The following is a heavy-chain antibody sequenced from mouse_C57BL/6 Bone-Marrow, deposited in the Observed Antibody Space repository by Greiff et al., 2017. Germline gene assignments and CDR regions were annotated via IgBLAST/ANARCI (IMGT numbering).Heavy chain of an antibody. J-gene: IGHJ3*01. CDR2: IDPSDSET. D-gene: IGHD2-3*01. V-gene: IGHV1-52*01. CDR3: ARGTWLLLVAY. CDR1: GYTFTSYW. Sequence: QVQLQQPGAELVRPGSSVKLSCKASGYTFTSYWMHWVKQRPIQGLEWIGKIDPSDSETHYNQKFKDKATLTVDKSSSTAYMQLSSLTSEDSAVXYCARGTWLLLVAYWGQGTLVTVSA.